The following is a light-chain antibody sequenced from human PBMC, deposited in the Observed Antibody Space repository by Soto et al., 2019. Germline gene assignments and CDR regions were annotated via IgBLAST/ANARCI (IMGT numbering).Light chain of an antibody. CDR2: DNS. CDR1: NSTIGAGYD. V-gene: IGLV1-40*01. J-gene: IGLJ1*01. CDR3: PSYDSSLSAYV. Sequence: SVLTQPPSVSGAPGQRVTISCTGSNSTIGAGYDVHWYQQLPGTAPNLLIHDNSNRPSGVPDRFSGSKSGTSASLAITGLQAEDEADYYCPSYDSSLSAYVFGTGTKLTVL.